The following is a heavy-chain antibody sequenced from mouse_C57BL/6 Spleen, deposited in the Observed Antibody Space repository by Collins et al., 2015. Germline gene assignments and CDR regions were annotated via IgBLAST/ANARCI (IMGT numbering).Heavy chain of an antibody. CDR3: ARGRGTTSSWFAY. J-gene: IGHJ3*01. V-gene: IGHV5-6-5*01. Sequence: EVKLVESGGDLVKPGGSLKLSCAASGFTFSSYAMSWVRQTPEKRLEWVASISSGGSTYYPDSVKGRFTISRDNARNILYLQMSSLRSEDTAMYYCARGRGTTSSWFAYWGQGDSGHCLC. D-gene: IGHD1-1*01. CDR2: ISSGGST. CDR1: GFTFSSYA.